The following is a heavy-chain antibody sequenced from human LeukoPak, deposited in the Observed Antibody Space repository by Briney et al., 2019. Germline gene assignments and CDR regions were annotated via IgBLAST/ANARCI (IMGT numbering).Heavy chain of an antibody. CDR1: GFTFSSYG. J-gene: IGHJ4*02. Sequence: GGSLRLSCAASGFTFSSYGMHWVRQAPGKGLEWVAVIWYDGSNKYYADSVKGRFTISRDNSKNTLYLQMNSLRAEDTAVYYCATGPPYTGYDLYYFVYWGQGTLVTVSS. CDR3: ATGPPYTGYDLYYFVY. V-gene: IGHV3-33*01. D-gene: IGHD5-12*01. CDR2: IWYDGSNK.